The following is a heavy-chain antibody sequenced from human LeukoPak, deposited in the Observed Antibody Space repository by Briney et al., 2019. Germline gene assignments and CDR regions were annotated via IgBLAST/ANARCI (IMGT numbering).Heavy chain of an antibody. CDR3: TTDEDWNYARKDV. V-gene: IGHV3-15*04. CDR2: TVSEIDGETI. CDR1: GFTFNYAW. Sequence: GSLRLSCAASGFTFNYAWMSWVRQVPGKGLEWVGQTVSEIDGETIDYAAPVKGRFTISRDDSKSTLYLQMNSLKIEDTAVYYCTTDEDWNYARKDVWGQGATVIVSS. J-gene: IGHJ6*02. D-gene: IGHD1-7*01.